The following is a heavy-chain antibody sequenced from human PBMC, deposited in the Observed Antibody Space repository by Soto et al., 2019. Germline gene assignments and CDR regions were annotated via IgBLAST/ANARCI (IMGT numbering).Heavy chain of an antibody. CDR1: GFSFGRSS. Sequence: DVPLVESGGGLVRPGESLRVSCEGSGFSFGRSSMIWVRQAPGKGLEWVSTISSGGSNTYFPHSTRDRFDISRDNFKNTVYLHMHSLRVEDTAVYFCVKREDHGGFFDHWGRGTLVTVSS. D-gene: IGHD2-15*01. CDR3: VKREDHGGFFDH. V-gene: IGHV3-23*04. J-gene: IGHJ4*01. CDR2: ISSGGSNT.